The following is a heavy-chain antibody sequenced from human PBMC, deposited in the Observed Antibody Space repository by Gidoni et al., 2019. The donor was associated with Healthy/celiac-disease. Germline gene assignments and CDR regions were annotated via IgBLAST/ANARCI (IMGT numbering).Heavy chain of an antibody. Sequence: QVQLVQSAAEVTMPGVSVNVSCQASGYTLTSYYMPWVRQAPGQGLEWMGIINPSGGSTSYAQKFQGRVTMTRDTSTSTVYMELSSLRSEDTAVYYCAREHCSGGSCYSYFDYWGQGTLVTVSS. D-gene: IGHD2-15*01. CDR3: AREHCSGGSCYSYFDY. V-gene: IGHV1-46*01. CDR1: GYTLTSYY. J-gene: IGHJ4*02. CDR2: INPSGGST.